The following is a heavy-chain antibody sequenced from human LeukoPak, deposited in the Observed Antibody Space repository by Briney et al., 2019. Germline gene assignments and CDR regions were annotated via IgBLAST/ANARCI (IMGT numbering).Heavy chain of an antibody. CDR3: ARHDFWSGFKGGDY. D-gene: IGHD3-3*01. Sequence: GGSLRLSCAASGFTFSDYYMSWIRQAPGKGLEWVSYISSSGSNIYYADSVRGRFTISRDNAKNSLYLQMNSLRAEDTAFYYCARHDFWSGFKGGDYWGQGTLVTVSS. CDR1: GFTFSDYY. CDR2: ISSSGSNI. V-gene: IGHV3-11*01. J-gene: IGHJ4*02.